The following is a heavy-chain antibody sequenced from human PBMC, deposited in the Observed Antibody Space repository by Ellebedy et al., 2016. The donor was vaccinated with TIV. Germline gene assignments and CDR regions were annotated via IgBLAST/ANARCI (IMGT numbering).Heavy chain of an antibody. Sequence: PGGSLRLSCAASGFSFSRYWMGWVRQAPAKGLGWVANIKEDGSEKYYVGSVEGRFTISRDNVKNSLSLQMNSLRGEDTAMYYCARHRGVRDSSWSAADQLESWGQGVLVTGSS. J-gene: IGHJ4*02. D-gene: IGHD3-3*01. CDR3: ARHRGVRDSSWSAADQLES. CDR1: GFSFSRYW. CDR2: IKEDGSEK. V-gene: IGHV3-7*03.